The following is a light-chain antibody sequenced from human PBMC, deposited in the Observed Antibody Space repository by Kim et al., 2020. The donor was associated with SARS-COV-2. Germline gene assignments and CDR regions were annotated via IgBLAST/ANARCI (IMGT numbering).Light chain of an antibody. J-gene: IGLJ3*02. CDR3: AAWDDSLSGRV. CDR2: GNS. Sequence: QSVLTQPPSVSGTPGQSVTISCSGSSSNIGKTYVYWYQQFPGTAPKLLIYGNSQRPSGVPDRFSGSKSGTSASLDISGLRSEDEADYYCAAWDDSLSGRVCGGGTKVTVL. CDR1: SSNIGKTY. V-gene: IGLV1-47*02.